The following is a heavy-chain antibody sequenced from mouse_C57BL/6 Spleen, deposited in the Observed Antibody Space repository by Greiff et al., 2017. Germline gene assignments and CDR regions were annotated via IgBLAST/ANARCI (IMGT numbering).Heavy chain of an antibody. CDR3: TRGAELTGNDY. Sequence: VQLQQSGAELVRPGASVTLSCKASGYTFTDYEMHWVKQTPVHGLEWIGAIDPETGGTAYNQKFKGKAILTADKSSSTAYMELRSLPSEDSAVYYCTRGAELTGNDYWGQGTTLTVSS. J-gene: IGHJ2*01. V-gene: IGHV1-15*01. CDR2: IDPETGGT. D-gene: IGHD4-1*01. CDR1: GYTFTDYE.